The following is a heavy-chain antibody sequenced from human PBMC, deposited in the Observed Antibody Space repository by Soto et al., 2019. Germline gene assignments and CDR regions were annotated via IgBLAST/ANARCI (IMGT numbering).Heavy chain of an antibody. D-gene: IGHD4-17*01. J-gene: IGHJ5*02. Sequence: PGESLKISCKASGYSFTSYWIAWVRQTPGKGLEWMGIINPGNSDTRYSPSFQGQVTISADWPSGTTYLQLSSLKASDSGTYYCARALSPYGDYDNWFDPWGQGTLVTVSS. CDR2: INPGNSDT. V-gene: IGHV5-51*01. CDR3: ARALSPYGDYDNWFDP. CDR1: GYSFTSYW.